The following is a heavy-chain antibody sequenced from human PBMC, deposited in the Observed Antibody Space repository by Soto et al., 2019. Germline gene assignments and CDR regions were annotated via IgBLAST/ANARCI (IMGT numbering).Heavy chain of an antibody. CDR2: ISDYNGNT. CDR3: ARVRFSVNFLDY. D-gene: IGHD1-20*01. Sequence: ASVKVSCKASGYTFTGYYMHGVRQAPGQGLEWMGWISDYNGNTNYAQKFQGRVTMTTDTSASTAYMELRSLRSDDTAVYYCARVRFSVNFLDYWGQGTLVTVSS. V-gene: IGHV1-18*04. J-gene: IGHJ4*02. CDR1: GYTFTGYY.